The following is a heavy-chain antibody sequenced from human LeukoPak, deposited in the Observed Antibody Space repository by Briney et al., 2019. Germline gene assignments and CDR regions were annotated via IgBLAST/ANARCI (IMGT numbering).Heavy chain of an antibody. Sequence: GGSLRLSCAASGFTFSSYWMNWARQAPGKGLEWVASINHNGNVNYYVDSVKGRFTISRDNAKDSLYLQMSNLRAEDTAVYFCARGGGLDVWGQGATVTVSS. CDR1: GFTFSSYW. CDR2: INHNGNVN. D-gene: IGHD3-16*01. CDR3: ARGGGLDV. J-gene: IGHJ6*02. V-gene: IGHV3-7*03.